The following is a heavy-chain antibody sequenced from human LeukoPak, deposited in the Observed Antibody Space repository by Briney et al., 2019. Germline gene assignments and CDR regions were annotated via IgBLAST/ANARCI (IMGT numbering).Heavy chain of an antibody. Sequence: GGSLRLSCAASGFTFSSYAMHWVRQAPGKGLEWVAVISYDGSNKYYADSVKGRFTISRDNSKNTLYLQMNSLRAEDTAVYYCVKDFLHGPHIEPVGSVGPFDFWGQGTLVIVSS. J-gene: IGHJ4*02. D-gene: IGHD2-21*01. CDR1: GFTFSSYA. CDR2: ISYDGSNK. CDR3: VKDFLHGPHIEPVGSVGPFDF. V-gene: IGHV3-30-3*01.